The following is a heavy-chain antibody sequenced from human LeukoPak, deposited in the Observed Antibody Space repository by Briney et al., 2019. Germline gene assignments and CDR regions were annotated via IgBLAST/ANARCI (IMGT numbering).Heavy chain of an antibody. V-gene: IGHV3-64D*06. Sequence: GGSLRLSCAASGFTFSSYAMTWVRQAPGKGLEYVSAISSNGDNTYYADSVKGRFTISRDNSKNTLYLQMSSLRADDTAVYYCVRGTGYWGQGTLVTVSS. CDR1: GFTFSSYA. CDR3: VRGTGY. J-gene: IGHJ4*02. CDR2: ISSNGDNT.